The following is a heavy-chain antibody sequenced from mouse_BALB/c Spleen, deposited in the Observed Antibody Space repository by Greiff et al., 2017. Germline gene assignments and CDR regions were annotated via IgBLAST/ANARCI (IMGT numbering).Heavy chain of an antibody. J-gene: IGHJ2*01. V-gene: IGHV1-7*01. CDR3: AAYYYGSSYRFDY. CDR1: GYTFTSYW. CDR2: INPSTGYT. D-gene: IGHD1-1*01. Sequence: QVQLQQSGAELAKPGASVKMSCKASGYTFTSYWMHWVKQRPGQGLEWIGYINPSTGYTEYNQKFKDKATLTADKSSSTAYVQLSSLTSEDSAVYDCAAYYYGSSYRFDYWGQGTTLTVSS.